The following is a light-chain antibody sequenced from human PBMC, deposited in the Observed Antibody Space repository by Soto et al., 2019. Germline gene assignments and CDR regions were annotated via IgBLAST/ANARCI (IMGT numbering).Light chain of an antibody. CDR1: ISNLGAPYD. V-gene: IGLV1-40*01. CDR2: GNN. Sequence: QSSLTLPPSVSGAPGQTVIISCSGSISNLGAPYDVNWFRQLPGTVPRLLIYGNNNRPSGVPDRFSGSKSGTSASLAITGLQAEDEADYYCQSYDSSLSGYVFGTGTKVTVL. CDR3: QSYDSSLSGYV. J-gene: IGLJ1*01.